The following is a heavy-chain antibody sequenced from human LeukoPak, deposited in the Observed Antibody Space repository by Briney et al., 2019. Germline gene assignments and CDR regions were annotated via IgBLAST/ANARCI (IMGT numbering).Heavy chain of an antibody. Sequence: GGSLRLSCAASGFTFSGSAMSWVRQAPGEGLEWVSLISYSGANSYYTDSVRGRFTISRDNSKDTLFLQMNSLRAEDTAVYYCAKGRHSLGGTPEFDYWGQGTLVTVSS. CDR2: ISYSGANS. CDR3: AKGRHSLGGTPEFDY. V-gene: IGHV3-23*01. J-gene: IGHJ4*02. CDR1: GFTFSGSA. D-gene: IGHD1-26*01.